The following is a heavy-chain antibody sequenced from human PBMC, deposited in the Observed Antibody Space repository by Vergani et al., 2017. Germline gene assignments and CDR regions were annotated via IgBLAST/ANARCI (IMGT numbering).Heavy chain of an antibody. CDR3: AKERGVYSNSRTTFDY. CDR1: GFTFSSYG. J-gene: IGHJ4*02. CDR2: ISYDGSNK. Sequence: QVQLVESGGGVVQPGRSLRLSCAASGFTFSSYGMHWVRQAPGKGLEWVAVISYDGSNKYYADSEKGRFTISRDNYKTTLYLQMNRLRAEDTAVYYCAKERGVYSNSRTTFDYWGQGTLVTVSS. D-gene: IGHD4-11*01. V-gene: IGHV3-30*18.